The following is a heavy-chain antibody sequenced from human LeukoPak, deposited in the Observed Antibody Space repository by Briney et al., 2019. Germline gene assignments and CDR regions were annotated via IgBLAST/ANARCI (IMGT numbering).Heavy chain of an antibody. D-gene: IGHD3-22*01. CDR2: FDPEDGET. CDR1: GYTLTELS. Sequence: ASVKVSCKVSGYTLTELSMHWVRQAPGKGHEWMGGFDPEDGETIYAQKFQGRVTMTEDTSTDTAYMELSSLRSEDTAVYYCATDKGGEYYDSSGSLPDWGQGTLVTVSS. CDR3: ATDKGGEYYDSSGSLPD. J-gene: IGHJ4*02. V-gene: IGHV1-24*01.